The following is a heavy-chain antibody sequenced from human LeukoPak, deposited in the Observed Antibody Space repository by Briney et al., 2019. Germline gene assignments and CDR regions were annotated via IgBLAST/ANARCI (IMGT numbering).Heavy chain of an antibody. Sequence: GGSLRLSCAASGFTFSSYAMSWVRQAPGKGLEWVSAISGSGGSTYYADSVKGRFTISRDNSKNTLYLQMNSLRAEDTAVYYCARRTSWDDYYYYYGMDVWGQGTTVTVSS. CDR2: ISGSGGST. J-gene: IGHJ6*02. V-gene: IGHV3-23*01. CDR1: GFTFSSYA. CDR3: ARRTSWDDYYYYYGMDV. D-gene: IGHD2-2*01.